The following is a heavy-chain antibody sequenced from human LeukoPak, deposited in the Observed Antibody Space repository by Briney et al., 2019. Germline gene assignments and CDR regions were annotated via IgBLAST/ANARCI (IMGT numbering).Heavy chain of an antibody. V-gene: IGHV4-59*01. CDR1: GGSISSYY. D-gene: IGHD3-22*01. J-gene: IGHJ3*02. CDR2: IYYSGST. Sequence: SQTLSLTCTVSGGSISSYYWSWIRQPPGKGLEWIGYIYYSGSTNYNPSLKSRVTISVDTSKNQFSLKLSSVTAADTAVYYCARGARYYDSSGDDAFDIWGQGTMVTVSS. CDR3: ARGARYYDSSGDDAFDI.